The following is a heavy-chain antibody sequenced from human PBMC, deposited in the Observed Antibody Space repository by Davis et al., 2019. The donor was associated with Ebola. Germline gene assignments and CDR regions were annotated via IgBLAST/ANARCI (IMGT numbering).Heavy chain of an antibody. CDR1: GFTFSDYW. J-gene: IGHJ4*02. V-gene: IGHV3-7*03. CDR3: ARDPVQYSRAYTSGDY. D-gene: IGHD6-25*01. CDR2: VKVDGSEK. Sequence: GESLKISCAASGFTFSDYWMSRVRQAPGKGPEWVANVKVDGSEKYYVDSVRGRFTISRDNAKNSLYLQMNSLRPEDTAVYYCARDPVQYSRAYTSGDYWGQGTLVTVSS.